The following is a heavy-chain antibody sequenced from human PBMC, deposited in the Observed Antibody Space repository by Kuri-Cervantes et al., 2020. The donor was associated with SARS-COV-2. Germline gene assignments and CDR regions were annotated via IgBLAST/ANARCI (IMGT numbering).Heavy chain of an antibody. CDR1: GFTFSSYW. V-gene: IGHV3-7*01. CDR3: ARDTARWFGELLFDY. Sequence: GGSLRLSCAASGFTFSSYWMSWVRQAPGKGLEWVANIKQDGSEKYYVDSVKGRLTISRDNAKNSLYLQMNSLRAEDTAVYYCARDTARWFGELLFDYWGQGTLVTVSS. J-gene: IGHJ4*02. D-gene: IGHD3-10*01. CDR2: IKQDGSEK.